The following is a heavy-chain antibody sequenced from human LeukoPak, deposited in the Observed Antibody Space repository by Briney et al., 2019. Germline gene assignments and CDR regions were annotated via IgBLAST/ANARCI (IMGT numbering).Heavy chain of an antibody. J-gene: IGHJ5*02. D-gene: IGHD3-22*01. CDR1: GFTFSSNS. CDR2: IGSSSNYR. V-gene: IGHV3-21*01. CDR3: ARALYYDGSGYTNWFDP. Sequence: GGSLRLSCAASGFTFSSNSMNSVRQAPGKGLEWVSSIGSSSNYRYYADSVKGRFTISRDNAKNSLYLQMNSLRVEDTAVYYCARALYYDGSGYTNWFDPWGQGTLVTVSS.